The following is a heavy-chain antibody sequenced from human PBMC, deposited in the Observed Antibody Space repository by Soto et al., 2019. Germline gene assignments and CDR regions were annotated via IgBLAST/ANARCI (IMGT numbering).Heavy chain of an antibody. V-gene: IGHV1-24*01. J-gene: IGHJ4*02. D-gene: IGHD2-2*01. Sequence: ASVKVSCKVSGYTLTELSMHWVRQAPGKGLEWMGGFDPEDGQTIYAQKFQGRVTMTEGTSKNQFSLKLSSVTAADTAVYYCASSTSCCDDFDYWGQGTLVTVSS. CDR1: GYTLTELS. CDR2: FDPEDGQT. CDR3: ASSTSCCDDFDY.